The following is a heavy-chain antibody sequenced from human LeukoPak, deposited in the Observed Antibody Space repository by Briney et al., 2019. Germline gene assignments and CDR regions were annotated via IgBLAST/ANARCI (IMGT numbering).Heavy chain of an antibody. J-gene: IGHJ4*02. CDR3: VKDHGVPAAFVPGY. D-gene: IGHD2-2*01. CDR1: GFTFSSYD. V-gene: IGHV3-30*02. Sequence: QSGGSLRLSCAASGFTFSSYDMHWVRQTPGKGLEWVSFIRFDGSNKYYGDSVKGRFTISRDNSKNTLDLQMNSLRADDTAVYYCVKDHGVPAAFVPGYRGQGTLVTVSS. CDR2: IRFDGSNK.